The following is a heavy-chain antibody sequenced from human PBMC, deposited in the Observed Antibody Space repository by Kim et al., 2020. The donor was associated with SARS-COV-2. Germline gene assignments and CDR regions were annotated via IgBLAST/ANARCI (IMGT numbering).Heavy chain of an antibody. CDR1: GYTFTSYA. D-gene: IGHD5-12*01. V-gene: IGHV1-3*01. CDR2: INAGNGNT. CDR3: ARATSGYDGIFYYSYYGMDV. Sequence: ASVKVSCKASGYTFTSYAMHWVRQAPGQRLEWMGWINAGNGNTKYSQKFQGRVTITRDTSASTAYMELSSLRSEDTAVYYCARATSGYDGIFYYSYYGMDVWGQGTTVTVSS. J-gene: IGHJ6*02.